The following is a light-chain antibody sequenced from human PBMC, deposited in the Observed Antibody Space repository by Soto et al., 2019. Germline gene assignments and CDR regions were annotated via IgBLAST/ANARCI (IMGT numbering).Light chain of an antibody. V-gene: IGKV4-1*01. Sequence: DIVMTQSPDSLAVSLGERATLNCKSSQSLLYSSNNKNYLAWYQQKPGQPPKLLIYWASTRESGVPDRFSGSGSGTDFTLTISSLQAEDVAVYYCQQYYGTPYTFGQGTKV. CDR3: QQYYGTPYT. J-gene: IGKJ2*01. CDR1: QSLLYSSNNKNY. CDR2: WAS.